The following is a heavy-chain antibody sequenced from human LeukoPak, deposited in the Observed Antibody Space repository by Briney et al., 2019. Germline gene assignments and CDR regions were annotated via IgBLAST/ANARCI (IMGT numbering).Heavy chain of an antibody. CDR3: TKPIDYNAYLDH. CDR2: IGGSSGNT. D-gene: IGHD5-12*01. Sequence: GGSLRLSCAASGFTYSRHRMNWVRQAPGKGLEWVSAIGGSSGNTYYADSVKGRFTISRDNSKTTVYLQMNNLRVEDRAVHYCTKPIDYNAYLDHWGQGSLVTVSS. CDR1: GFTYSRHR. V-gene: IGHV3-23*01. J-gene: IGHJ4*02.